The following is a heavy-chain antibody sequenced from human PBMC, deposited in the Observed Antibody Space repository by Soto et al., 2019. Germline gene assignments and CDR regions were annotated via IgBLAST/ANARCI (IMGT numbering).Heavy chain of an antibody. V-gene: IGHV3-9*01. D-gene: IGHD4-17*01. CDR1: GFTFDDYG. Sequence: GGSLRLSCAASGFTFDDYGMHWVRQAPGKGLEWVSGISWNSGNIVYADSVKGRFTISRDNAKNSLYLQMNSLRPEDTALYYCAKGSGLTTVTTIDHWGQGSLVTVSS. CDR3: AKGSGLTTVTTIDH. CDR2: ISWNSGNI. J-gene: IGHJ4*02.